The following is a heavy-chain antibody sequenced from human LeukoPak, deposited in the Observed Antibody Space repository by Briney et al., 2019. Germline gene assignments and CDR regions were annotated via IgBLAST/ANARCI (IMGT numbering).Heavy chain of an antibody. CDR3: AQGGRRRYSSSWYDY. J-gene: IGHJ4*02. V-gene: IGHV4-38-2*02. Sequence: PSETLSLTCTVSGYSISSGYYWGWIRQPPGKGLEWIGSIYHSGSTYYNPSLKSRVTISVDTSKNQFSLNLSSVTAADTAVYYCAQGGRRRYSSSWYDYWGQGTLVTVSS. CDR2: IYHSGST. D-gene: IGHD6-13*01. CDR1: GYSISSGYY.